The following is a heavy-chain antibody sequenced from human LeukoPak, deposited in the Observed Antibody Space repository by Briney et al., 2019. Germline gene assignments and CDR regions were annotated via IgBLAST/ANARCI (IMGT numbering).Heavy chain of an antibody. V-gene: IGHV4-39*01. CDR2: IYYSGST. J-gene: IGHJ1*01. CDR3: ARQGAQASGSFQH. Sequence: KPSETLSLTCTVSGGSISSSSYYWGWIRQPPGKGLEWIGSIYYSGSTYYNPSLKSRVTISVDTSKNQFSLKLSSVTAADTAVYYCARQGAQASGSFQHWGQGTLVTVSS. D-gene: IGHD1-26*01. CDR1: GGSISSSSYY.